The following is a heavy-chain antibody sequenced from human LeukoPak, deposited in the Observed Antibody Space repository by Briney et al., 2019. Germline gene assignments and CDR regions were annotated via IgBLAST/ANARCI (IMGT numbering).Heavy chain of an antibody. CDR1: GFTFDDYA. CDR3: AKAKAGYSEIDY. V-gene: IGHV3-9*01. Sequence: GRSLRLSCAASGFTFDDYAMHWVRPALGKGLEWVSGISWSSGSIGYADSVKGRFTISRDNAKNSLYLQMNSLREEDTALYHCAKAKAGYSEIDYWGQGTLVTVSS. CDR2: ISWSSGSI. D-gene: IGHD3-9*01. J-gene: IGHJ4*02.